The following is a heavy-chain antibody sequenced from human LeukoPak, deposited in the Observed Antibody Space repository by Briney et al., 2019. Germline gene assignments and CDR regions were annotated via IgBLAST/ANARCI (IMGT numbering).Heavy chain of an antibody. Sequence: GGSLRLSCAASGFTFSSYAMSWVRQAPGKGLEWVANIKQDGSEKHYVDSVKGRFTISRDNAKNSLYLQMNCLRAEDTAVYYCARAPLGSYDYWGQGTLVTVSS. CDR3: ARAPLGSYDY. J-gene: IGHJ4*02. V-gene: IGHV3-7*03. CDR1: GFTFSSYA. CDR2: IKQDGSEK. D-gene: IGHD1-26*01.